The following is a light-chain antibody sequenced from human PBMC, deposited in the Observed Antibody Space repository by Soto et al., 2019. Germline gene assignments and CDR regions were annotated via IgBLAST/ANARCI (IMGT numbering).Light chain of an antibody. CDR2: EVS. Sequence: QSALTQPPSASGSPGQSVTISCTGTSSDVGGHNYVSWYQQHPGKAPKLMIYEVSKRPSGVPDRFSGSKSGNTASLTVSGLQAEDEADYYCTSYAGSIWVFGGGTQLTVL. J-gene: IGLJ3*02. CDR1: SSDVGGHNY. CDR3: TSYAGSIWV. V-gene: IGLV2-8*01.